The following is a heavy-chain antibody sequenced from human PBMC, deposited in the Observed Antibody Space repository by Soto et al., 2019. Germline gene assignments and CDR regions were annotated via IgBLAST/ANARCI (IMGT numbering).Heavy chain of an antibody. CDR2: VYYSGST. V-gene: IGHV4-59*02. D-gene: IGHD5-18*01. J-gene: IGHJ4*02. Sequence: SETLSLICTVSGGSVSSYSWTWVRQPPGKGLEWIGYVYYSGSTHYNPSLKSRVTISLDTSKNQFSLKLTSVTAADTAMYFCASSPPAMVAPSIWGQGTLVTVSS. CDR3: ASSPPAMVAPSI. CDR1: GGSVSSYS.